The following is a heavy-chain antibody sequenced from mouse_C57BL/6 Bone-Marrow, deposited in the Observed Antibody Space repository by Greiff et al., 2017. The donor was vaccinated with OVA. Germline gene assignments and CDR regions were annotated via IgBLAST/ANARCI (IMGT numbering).Heavy chain of an antibody. V-gene: IGHV14-4*01. D-gene: IGHD2-3*01. CDR3: TTWWVLSFYYAMDY. CDR1: GFNIKDDY. CDR2: IDPENGDT. J-gene: IGHJ4*01. Sequence: EVKLMESGAELVRPGASVKLSCTASGFNIKDDYMHWVKQRPEQGLEWIGWIDPENGDTEYASKFQGKATITADTSSNTAYLQLSSLTSEDTAVYYCTTWWVLSFYYAMDYWGQGTSVTVSS.